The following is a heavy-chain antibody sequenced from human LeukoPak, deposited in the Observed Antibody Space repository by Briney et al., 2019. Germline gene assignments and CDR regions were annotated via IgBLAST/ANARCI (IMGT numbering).Heavy chain of an antibody. J-gene: IGHJ4*02. CDR2: ISYDGSNK. CDR3: AKSDSSGPPSDY. Sequence: MXWVXXXPXKGLEWVAVISYDGSNKYYADSVKGRFTISRDNSKNTLYLQMNSLRAEDTAVYYCAKSDSSGPPSDYWGQGTLVTVSS. D-gene: IGHD3-22*01. V-gene: IGHV3-30*18.